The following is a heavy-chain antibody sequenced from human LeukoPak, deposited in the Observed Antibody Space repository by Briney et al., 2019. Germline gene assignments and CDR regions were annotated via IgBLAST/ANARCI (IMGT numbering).Heavy chain of an antibody. CDR2: ISISSGTV. CDR1: GFTFNGYN. Sequence: GGSLRLSCAASGFTFNGYNMNWVRQAPGKGLEWISYISISSGTVYYADSVKGRFSIARDNAMNPLDLQMNSLRAEDTAVYYCARAMSTFGGVRNYFDSWGRGTLVTVSS. V-gene: IGHV3-48*04. J-gene: IGHJ4*02. CDR3: ARAMSTFGGVRNYFDS. D-gene: IGHD3-16*01.